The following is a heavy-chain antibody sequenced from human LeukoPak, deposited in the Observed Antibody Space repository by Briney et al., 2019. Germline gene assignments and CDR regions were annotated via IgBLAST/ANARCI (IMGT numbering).Heavy chain of an antibody. V-gene: IGHV3-33*06. D-gene: IGHD2-21*01. Sequence: GGSLRLSCAASGFTFSNYGMHWVRQAPGKRLEWVAIMWHDGGKKYYADSVKDRFTISRDNSENTVYLQMNSLRAEDTAVYYCAKDGPEIANAYYYYMDVWGKGTTVTVSS. CDR3: AKDGPEIANAYYYYMDV. CDR2: MWHDGGKK. J-gene: IGHJ6*03. CDR1: GFTFSNYG.